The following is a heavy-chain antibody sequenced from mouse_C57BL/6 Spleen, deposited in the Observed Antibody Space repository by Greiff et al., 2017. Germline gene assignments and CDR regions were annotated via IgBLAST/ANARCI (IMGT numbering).Heavy chain of an antibody. CDR2: IYPGDGDT. CDR3: ARETVYYAMDY. Sequence: QVQLKQSGPELVKPGASVKISCKASGYAFSSSWMNWVKQRPGKGLEWIGRIYPGDGDTNYNGKFKGKATLTADKSSSTAYMQLSSLTSEDSAVYFCARETVYYAMDYWGQGTSVTVSS. J-gene: IGHJ4*01. V-gene: IGHV1-82*01. CDR1: GYAFSSSW.